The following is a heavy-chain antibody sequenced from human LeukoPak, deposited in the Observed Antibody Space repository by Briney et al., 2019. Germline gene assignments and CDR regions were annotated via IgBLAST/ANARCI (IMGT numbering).Heavy chain of an antibody. CDR2: IRYDGSNK. Sequence: GGSLRLSCAASGFTFSGSGMHWVRQAPGKGLEWVTFIRYDGSNKYYTDSVKGRFTISRDNSKNTLYLQMDSLRAEDTAVYYCAKSDDSSGYYYGIVYWGQGALVTVSS. CDR3: AKSDDSSGYYYGIVY. D-gene: IGHD3-22*01. CDR1: GFTFSGSG. J-gene: IGHJ4*02. V-gene: IGHV3-30*02.